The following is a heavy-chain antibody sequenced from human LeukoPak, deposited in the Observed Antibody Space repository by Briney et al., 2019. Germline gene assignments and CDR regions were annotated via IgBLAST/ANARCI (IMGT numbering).Heavy chain of an antibody. J-gene: IGHJ4*02. V-gene: IGHV3-74*01. CDR3: ARGGLPGGFDY. Sequence: GGSLRLSCAAPGFTVSNSWMFWVRQAPGKGLMYVSEINNDGNRIRYVDSVKGRFTISRDGAKNTLFLQMNSLRDDDTAMYYCARGGLPGGFDYWGQGILVTVSS. CDR2: INNDGNRI. CDR1: GFTVSNSW. D-gene: IGHD7-27*01.